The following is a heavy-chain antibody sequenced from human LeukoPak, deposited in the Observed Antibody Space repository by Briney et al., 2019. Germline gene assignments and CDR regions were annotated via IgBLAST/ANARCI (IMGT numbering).Heavy chain of an antibody. D-gene: IGHD1-26*01. V-gene: IGHV3-48*03. Sequence: GGSLRLSCAASGFTFSSYEMNWVRQVPGKGLEWVSYISSSGSTIYYADSVKGRFTISRDNAKNSLYLQMNSLRAEDTAVYYCAREDRWELLAGFDYWGQGTLVTVSS. CDR1: GFTFSSYE. J-gene: IGHJ4*02. CDR3: AREDRWELLAGFDY. CDR2: ISSSGSTI.